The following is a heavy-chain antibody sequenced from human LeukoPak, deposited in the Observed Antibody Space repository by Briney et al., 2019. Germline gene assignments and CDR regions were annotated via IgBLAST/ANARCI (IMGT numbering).Heavy chain of an antibody. D-gene: IGHD1-26*01. Sequence: PGKSLRLSCAASGFTFSSYGMHWVRQAPGKGLEWVAVVSYDGSNKYYADSVKGRFTISRDNAKNTLYLQMNSLRVEDTAVYHCVKDEYSGSQNYGRLDYWGQGTLVTVSS. V-gene: IGHV3-30*18. CDR1: GFTFSSYG. CDR2: VSYDGSNK. J-gene: IGHJ4*02. CDR3: VKDEYSGSQNYGRLDY.